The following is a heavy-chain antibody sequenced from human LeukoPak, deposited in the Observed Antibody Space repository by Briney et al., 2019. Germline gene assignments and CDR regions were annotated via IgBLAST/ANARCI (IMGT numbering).Heavy chain of an antibody. V-gene: IGHV4-4*07. CDR1: GGSISTYY. CDR3: ARYFNGGMDV. J-gene: IGHJ6*02. D-gene: IGHD3-9*01. Sequence: SETLSLTCSVSGGSISTYYWNWIRQPAGKGLERIGRIHSSGSASYNPSLKSRVTMSLDTSKNQFSLKLSSVTAADTAVYYCARYFNGGMDVWGQGTTVTVSS. CDR2: IHSSGSA.